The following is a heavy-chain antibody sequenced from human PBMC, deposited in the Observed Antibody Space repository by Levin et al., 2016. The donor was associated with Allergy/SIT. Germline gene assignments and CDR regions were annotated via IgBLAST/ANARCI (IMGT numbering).Heavy chain of an antibody. CDR3: ARDTPGGLWFGEKGGAAGGCLDV. Sequence: SETLSLTCTVSGGSISSGGYYWSWIRQHPGKGLEWIGYIYYSGSTYYNPSLKSRVTISVDTSKNQFSLKLSSVTAADTAVYYCARDTPGGLWFGEKGGAAGGCLDVWGQGTTVTVSS. J-gene: IGHJ6*02. V-gene: IGHV4-31*03. CDR2: IYYSGST. CDR1: GGSISSGGYY. D-gene: IGHD3-10*01.